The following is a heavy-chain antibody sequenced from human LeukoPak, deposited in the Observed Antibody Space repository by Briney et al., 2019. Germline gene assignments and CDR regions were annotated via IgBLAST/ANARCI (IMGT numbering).Heavy chain of an antibody. J-gene: IGHJ5*02. CDR3: ARDSVTCTTTTCYGHWFDP. D-gene: IGHD2-2*01. V-gene: IGHV3-13*05. CDR1: SLIFNNYD. Sequence: PGGSLRLSCAASSLIFNNYDMHWVRRVTLKGLEWVSGSGGTGDPYHAVSGKGRFTISRENAKNSLYLQMNSLRAEDTAIYYCARDSVTCTTTTCYGHWFDPWGQGTLVTVSS. CDR2: SGGTGDP.